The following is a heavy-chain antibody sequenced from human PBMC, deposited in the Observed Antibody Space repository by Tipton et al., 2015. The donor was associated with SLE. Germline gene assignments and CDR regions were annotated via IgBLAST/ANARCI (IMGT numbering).Heavy chain of an antibody. J-gene: IGHJ3*01. CDR1: DDSVTTGSHY. CDR2: IYDSGYT. CDR3: ARIIAGHGDAFDV. V-gene: IGHV4-61*01. Sequence: TLSLTCTVSDDSVTTGSHYWSWIRQPPGKGLEWIGYIYDSGYTNYTPSLKSRVTISVDPSKNQFSLTLMSVTAADTVVYFCARIIAGHGDAFDVWGQGTMVTVSS.